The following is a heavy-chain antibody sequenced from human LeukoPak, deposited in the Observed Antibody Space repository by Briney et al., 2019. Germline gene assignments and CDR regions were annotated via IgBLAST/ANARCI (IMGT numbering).Heavy chain of an antibody. CDR3: ARIRDGYNDAYDI. CDR2: INPGGDNT. CDR1: GYTFTKSY. D-gene: IGHD5-24*01. Sequence: ASVKVSCKASGYTFTKSYIHWVRQAPGQRLEWMGLINPGGDNTNYAQNFQGRVTMTSDTSARTVYMELSSLRSEDTAIYYCARIRDGYNDAYDIWGQETVVTVLS. V-gene: IGHV1-46*01. J-gene: IGHJ3*02.